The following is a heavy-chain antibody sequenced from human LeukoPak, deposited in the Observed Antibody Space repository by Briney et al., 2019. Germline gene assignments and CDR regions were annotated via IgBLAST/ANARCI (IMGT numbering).Heavy chain of an antibody. D-gene: IGHD3-10*01. CDR2: INPNSGGT. CDR1: GYTFTGYY. J-gene: IGHJ4*02. V-gene: IGHV1-2*02. Sequence: ASVKVSCKASGYTFTGYYMHWVRQAPGQGLEWMGWINPNSGGTNYAQKFQGRVTMTGDTSISTAYMELSRLRSDDTAVYYCARAMVRGVPGQGTTGYWGQGTLVTVSS. CDR3: ARAMVRGVPGQGTTGY.